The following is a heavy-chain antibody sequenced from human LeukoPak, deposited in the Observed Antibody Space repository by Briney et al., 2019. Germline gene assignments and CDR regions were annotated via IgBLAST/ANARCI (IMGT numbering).Heavy chain of an antibody. D-gene: IGHD3-22*01. J-gene: IGHJ3*02. CDR2: IKQDGSEK. Sequence: GGSLRLSCAASGFTFSTYWMNWVRQAPGKGLEWVANIKQDGSEKYYVDSVKGRFTISRDNAKNSLYLQVNSLRAEDTAMYYCARARWRFTMIGPHDAFDIWGQGTMVTVSS. V-gene: IGHV3-7*03. CDR1: GFTFSTYW. CDR3: ARARWRFTMIGPHDAFDI.